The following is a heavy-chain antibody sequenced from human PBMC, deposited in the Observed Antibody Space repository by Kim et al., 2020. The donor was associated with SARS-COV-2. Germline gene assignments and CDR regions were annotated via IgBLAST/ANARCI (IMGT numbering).Heavy chain of an antibody. CDR2: IHRDASAT. J-gene: IGHJ2*01. V-gene: IGHV3-74*01. D-gene: IGHD6-19*01. CDR1: GFTFSTYW. CDR3: VRETPLAGDWYFDL. Sequence: GGSLRLSCAASGFTFSTYWMHWVRRAPGTGLVWVSRIHRDASATTYADSVQGRFTISRDNSKNMVYLQMNSLRGDDTAMYYCVRETPLAGDWYFDLWGRG.